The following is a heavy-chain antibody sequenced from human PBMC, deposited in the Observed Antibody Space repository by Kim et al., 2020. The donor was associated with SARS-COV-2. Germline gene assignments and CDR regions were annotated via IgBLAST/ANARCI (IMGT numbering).Heavy chain of an antibody. CDR2: IYPGDSDT. CDR3: ARRGSRHSGSYYDRSESSGDAFDI. V-gene: IGHV5-51*01. J-gene: IGHJ3*02. Sequence: GESLKISCKGSGYSFTSYWIGWVRQMPGKGLEWMGIIYPGDSDTRYSPSFQGQVTISADKSISTAYLQWSSLKASDTAMYYCARRGSRHSGSYYDRSESSGDAFDIWGQGTMVTVSS. CDR1: GYSFTSYW. D-gene: IGHD1-26*01.